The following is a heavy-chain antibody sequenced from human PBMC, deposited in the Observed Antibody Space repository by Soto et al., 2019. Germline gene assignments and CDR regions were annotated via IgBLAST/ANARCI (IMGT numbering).Heavy chain of an antibody. Sequence: PGGSLRLSCAVSGFNVRSYWMSWVRQAPGKGLEWVASIKEDGSEIYYLQSVWGRFAISSDSAGNALQLSMNYLSAEDTATYFCARDIGFDYVNWGQGTLITVSS. J-gene: IGHJ4*02. D-gene: IGHD3-16*01. V-gene: IGHV3-7*01. CDR2: IKEDGSEI. CDR1: GFNVRSYW. CDR3: ARDIGFDYVN.